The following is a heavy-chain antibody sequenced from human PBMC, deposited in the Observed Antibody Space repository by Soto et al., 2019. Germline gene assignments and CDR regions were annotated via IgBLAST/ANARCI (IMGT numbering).Heavy chain of an antibody. CDR1: GYTFSSYG. D-gene: IGHD2-8*02. J-gene: IGHJ5*02. CDR3: ARLNGYSTGWSAT. Sequence: QVHLVQSGAEVKKPGASVKVSCKTSGYTFSSYGIMWVRQAPGQGLECMGWISTFNGNAHYAQKLQDRVTMTTDTSTSTVYLELTSLTSDDTGVYYCARLNGYSTGWSATWGQGTLVTVSS. CDR2: ISTFNGNA. V-gene: IGHV1-18*01.